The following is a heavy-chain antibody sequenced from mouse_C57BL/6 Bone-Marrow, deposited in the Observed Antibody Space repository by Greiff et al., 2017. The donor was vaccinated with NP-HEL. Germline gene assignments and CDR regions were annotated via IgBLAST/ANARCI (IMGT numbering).Heavy chain of an antibody. Sequence: QVQLKQPGAELVRPGSSVKLSCKASGYTFTSYWMHWVKQRPIQGLEWIGNIDPSDSETHYNQKFKDKATLTVDKSSSTAYMQLSSLTSEDSAVYYCARGGFTTVYFDYWGQGTTLTVSS. CDR2: IDPSDSET. V-gene: IGHV1-52*01. CDR1: GYTFTSYW. J-gene: IGHJ2*01. CDR3: ARGGFTTVYFDY. D-gene: IGHD1-1*01.